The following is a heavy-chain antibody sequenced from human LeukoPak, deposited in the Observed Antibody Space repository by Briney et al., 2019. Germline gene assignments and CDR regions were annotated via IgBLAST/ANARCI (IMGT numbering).Heavy chain of an antibody. CDR2: INPNSGGT. CDR1: GYTFTGYY. Sequence: ASVKVSCKASGYTFTGYYMHWVRQAPGQGLEWMGRINPNSGGTNYAQKFQGRVNMTRDTSISTAYMELSRLRSDDTAVYYCARAGVTTRGVDYWGQGTLVTVSS. J-gene: IGHJ4*02. D-gene: IGHD4-17*01. V-gene: IGHV1-2*06. CDR3: ARAGVTTRGVDY.